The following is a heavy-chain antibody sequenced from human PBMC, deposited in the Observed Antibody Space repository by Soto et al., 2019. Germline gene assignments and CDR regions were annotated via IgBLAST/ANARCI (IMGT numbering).Heavy chain of an antibody. J-gene: IGHJ4*02. Sequence: GASVKVSCKASGYTFTRYTMNWVRQAPGQRLEWMGWINPDNGNTNSSQKFQDRVIITRDTSASTAYMDLSSLRSEDTAVYYCTTVGWLQPFDYWGQGTLVTVSS. CDR3: TTVGWLQPFDY. D-gene: IGHD5-18*01. CDR2: INPDNGNT. CDR1: GYTFTRYT. V-gene: IGHV1-3*01.